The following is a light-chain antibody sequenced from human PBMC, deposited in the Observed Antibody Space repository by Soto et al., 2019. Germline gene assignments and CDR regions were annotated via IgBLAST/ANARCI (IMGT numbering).Light chain of an antibody. Sequence: QSALTQPASVSGSPGQSITISCTGARTDVDGHDYVSWYQQHPGQAPKLMIFDVHNRPSGVSSRFSGSESGDTASLTISGLQAEDDGDYYCSSYTASAPFYVFGTGTKLTVL. CDR2: DVH. J-gene: IGLJ1*01. V-gene: IGLV2-14*03. CDR3: SSYTASAPFYV. CDR1: RTDVDGHDY.